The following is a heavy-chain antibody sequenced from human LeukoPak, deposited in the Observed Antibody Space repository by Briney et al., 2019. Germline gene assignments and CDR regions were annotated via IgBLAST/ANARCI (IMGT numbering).Heavy chain of an antibody. J-gene: IGHJ4*02. V-gene: IGHV3-48*03. CDR1: GFTFSSYE. CDR2: ISSGAATI. CDR3: AKDLSSGTGRGFDH. D-gene: IGHD3/OR15-3a*01. Sequence: GGSLRLSCAASGFTFSSYEMNWVRQAPGKGLEWVSSISSGAATIYYADSVKGRFTISRDNAKNSLFLQMNSLRAEDTALYYCAKDLSSGTGRGFDHWGQGTLVSVSS.